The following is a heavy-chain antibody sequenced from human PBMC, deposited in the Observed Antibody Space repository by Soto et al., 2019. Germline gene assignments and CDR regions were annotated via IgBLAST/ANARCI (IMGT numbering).Heavy chain of an antibody. V-gene: IGHV4-59*01. CDR2: IYYSGST. Sequence: SETLSLTCTVSGGSISSYYWSWIRQPPGKGLEWIGYIYYSGSTNYNPSLKSRVTISVDTSKNQFSLKLSSVTAADTAVYYCARFYPFGSGHPEYFDYWGQGTLVTVSS. J-gene: IGHJ4*02. CDR1: GGSISSYY. CDR3: ARFYPFGSGHPEYFDY. D-gene: IGHD3-16*01.